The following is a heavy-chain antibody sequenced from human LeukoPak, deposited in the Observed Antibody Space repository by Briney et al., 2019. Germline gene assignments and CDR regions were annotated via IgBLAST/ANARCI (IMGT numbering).Heavy chain of an antibody. CDR2: IDPSGGGT. CDR1: GYTFTAYY. CDR3: ASLGSGSSPIIDFDY. J-gene: IGHJ4*02. V-gene: IGHV1-46*01. Sequence: ASVKVSCKASGYTFTAYYMHWVRQAPGQGLEWMGIIDPSGGGTSYAQKFQGRITLTRDTSTSIVYMELSSLTSEDTAVYYCASLGSGSSPIIDFDYWGQGTLVTVCS. D-gene: IGHD3-10*01.